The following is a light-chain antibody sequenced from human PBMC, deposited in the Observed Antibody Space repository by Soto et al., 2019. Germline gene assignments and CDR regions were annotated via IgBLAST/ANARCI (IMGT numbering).Light chain of an antibody. V-gene: IGKV3-15*01. CDR3: QQYKNWLS. J-gene: IGKJ4*01. CDR2: GAS. CDR1: QSVTSN. Sequence: EIVMTQSPATLSVSPGERATLSCRASQSVTSNFAWYQQKPGQAPRLLIYGASTKATGIPARFSGSWSGTEFTHTISILQSEDFAVYYCQQYKNWLSCGGGTKVEIK.